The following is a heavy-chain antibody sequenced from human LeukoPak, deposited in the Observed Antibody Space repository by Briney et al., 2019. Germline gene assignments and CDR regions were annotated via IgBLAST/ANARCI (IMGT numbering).Heavy chain of an antibody. CDR2: IKEDGSAR. Sequence: PGGSLRLSCAASGLTFTNYWMHWVRQAPGKGLEWVAIIKEDGSARYYVDSVKGRFTISRDNSKNTLYLQMNSLRAEDTAVYYCASGNYDYVWGSYRYAFDIWGQGTMVTVSS. V-gene: IGHV3-7*03. D-gene: IGHD3-16*02. J-gene: IGHJ3*02. CDR1: GLTFTNYW. CDR3: ASGNYDYVWGSYRYAFDI.